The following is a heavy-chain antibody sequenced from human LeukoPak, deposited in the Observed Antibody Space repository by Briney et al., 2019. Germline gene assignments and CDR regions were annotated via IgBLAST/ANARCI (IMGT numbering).Heavy chain of an antibody. J-gene: IGHJ3*02. V-gene: IGHV5-51*01. D-gene: IGHD2-2*01. CDR3: ARPRVGYCSSTSCGVIDI. CDR2: IYPGDSDT. CDR1: GYSFTSYW. Sequence: HGESLKISCKGSGYSFTSYWIGWVRQMPGKGLEWIGIIYPGDSDTRYSPSFQGQVTISADKSISTAYLQWSSLKASDTAMYYCARPRVGYCSSTSCGVIDIWGQGTMVTVSS.